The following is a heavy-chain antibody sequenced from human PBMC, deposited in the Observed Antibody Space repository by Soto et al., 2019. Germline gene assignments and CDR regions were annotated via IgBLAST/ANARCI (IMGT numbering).Heavy chain of an antibody. Sequence: ASVKVSCKASGYTFTSYGISWVRQAPGQGLEWMGWISAYNGNTNYAQKLQGRVTMTTDTSTSTAYMELRSLRSDDTAVYYCARDSMYYDILTGYHHPYYFDYWGQGTRVTVSS. CDR3: ARDSMYYDILTGYHHPYYFDY. V-gene: IGHV1-18*01. CDR2: ISAYNGNT. D-gene: IGHD3-9*01. CDR1: GYTFTSYG. J-gene: IGHJ4*02.